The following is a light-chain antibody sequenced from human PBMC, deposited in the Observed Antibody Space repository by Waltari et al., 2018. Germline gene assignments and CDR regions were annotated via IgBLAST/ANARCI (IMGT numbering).Light chain of an antibody. CDR3: RQGAHLPRT. J-gene: IGKJ1*01. V-gene: IGKV2-30*02. CDR1: QSLVHSNGNTY. Sequence: DVVMTQSPLSLPITPGQPASISCRSSQSLVHSNGNTYLSWYQQKPGQPPRLLIYQVSNRYSGGPDRFSGSGAGTDFTLTISGVEAEDVEVYYCRQGAHLPRTFGQGTKVEIK. CDR2: QVS.